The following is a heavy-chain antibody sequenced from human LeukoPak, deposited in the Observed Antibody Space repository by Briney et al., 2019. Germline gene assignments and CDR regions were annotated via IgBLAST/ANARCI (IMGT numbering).Heavy chain of an antibody. CDR2: ISAYNGNT. D-gene: IGHD1-26*01. J-gene: IGHJ3*02. Sequence: SVKVSCKASGYTFTSYGISWVRQAPGQGLEWMGWISAYNGNTNYAQKLQGRVAMTTDTSTSTAYMELRSLRSDDTAVYYCARERVIVGDNAFDIWGQGTMVTVSS. CDR1: GYTFTSYG. CDR3: ARERVIVGDNAFDI. V-gene: IGHV1-18*01.